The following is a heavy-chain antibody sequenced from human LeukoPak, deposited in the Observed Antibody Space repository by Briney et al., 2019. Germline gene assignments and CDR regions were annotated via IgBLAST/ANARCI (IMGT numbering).Heavy chain of an antibody. CDR2: IYYSGSA. V-gene: IGHV4-59*01. Sequence: SETLSLTCTVSGGSISSYYWSWIRQPPGKGLEWIGYIYYSGSANYNPSLKSRVTISVDTSKNQFSLKLSSVTAADTAVYYCARGGEDYYYYMDVWGKGTTVTVSS. D-gene: IGHD2-21*01. J-gene: IGHJ6*03. CDR1: GGSISSYY. CDR3: ARGGEDYYYYMDV.